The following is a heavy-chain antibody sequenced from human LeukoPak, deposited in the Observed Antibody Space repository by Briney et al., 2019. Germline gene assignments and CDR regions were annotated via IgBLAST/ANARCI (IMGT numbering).Heavy chain of an antibody. Sequence: GGPLGLGCGASGRAFVYNGMLGVRQAPGKGLEWVAVISSEGRGKYYADSVKGRFTISRDNSKNTLSLQMDSLRAEDTAVYYCTKDWGYASGTFFVNWGQGTLAIVSS. CDR1: GRAFVYNG. CDR2: ISSEGRGK. V-gene: IGHV3-30*18. CDR3: TKDWGYASGTFFVN. J-gene: IGHJ4*02. D-gene: IGHD6-19*01.